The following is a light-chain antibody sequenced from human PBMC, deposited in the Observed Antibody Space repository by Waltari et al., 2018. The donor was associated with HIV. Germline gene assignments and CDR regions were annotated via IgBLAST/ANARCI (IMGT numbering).Light chain of an antibody. CDR3: SSYTSSSTVV. CDR1: SSDVGSYNR. Sequence: QSALTQPPSVSGSPGQSVTISCTGTSSDVGSYNRVSCYHQPPGTAPKLMIYEVSKRPLGFPELFAGSKSGNTASLTISGPQAEDEADYYCSSYTSSSTVVFGGGTKLTVL. V-gene: IGLV2-18*02. CDR2: EVS. J-gene: IGLJ2*01.